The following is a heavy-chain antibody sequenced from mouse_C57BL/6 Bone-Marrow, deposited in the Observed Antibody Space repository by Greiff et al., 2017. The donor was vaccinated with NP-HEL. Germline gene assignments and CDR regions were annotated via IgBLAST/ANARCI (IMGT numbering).Heavy chain of an antibody. CDR3: AWTGTPADY. J-gene: IGHJ2*01. CDR1: GYTFTSYW. D-gene: IGHD4-1*01. Sequence: VQLQESGAELVKPGASVKLSCKASGYTFTSYWMQWVKQRPGQGLEWIGEIDPSDSYTNYNQKFKGKATLTVDTSSSTAYMQLSSLTSEDSAVYYCAWTGTPADYWGQGTTLTVSS. CDR2: IDPSDSYT. V-gene: IGHV1-50*01.